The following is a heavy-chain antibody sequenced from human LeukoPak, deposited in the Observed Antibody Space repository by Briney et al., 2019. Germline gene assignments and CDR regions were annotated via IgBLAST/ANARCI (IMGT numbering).Heavy chain of an antibody. CDR1: GFTFSSYW. D-gene: IGHD4-17*01. J-gene: IGHJ4*02. Sequence: GGSLRLSCAASGFTFSSYWMSWARQAPGKGREWLANIKQDGSEKYYVDSVKGRFTISRDNAKNSLYLQMNSLRAEDTAVYYCAREGSYGDWGQGFDYWGQGTLVTVSS. CDR3: AREGSYGDWGQGFDY. V-gene: IGHV3-7*01. CDR2: IKQDGSEK.